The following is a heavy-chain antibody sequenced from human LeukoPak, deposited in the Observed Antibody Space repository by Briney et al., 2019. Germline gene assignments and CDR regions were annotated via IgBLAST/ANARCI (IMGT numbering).Heavy chain of an antibody. CDR1: GGSISSYY. D-gene: IGHD4-17*01. J-gene: IGHJ6*02. CDR2: IYYSGST. Sequence: SETLSLTCTVSGGSISSYYWGWIRQPPGKGLEWIGYIYYSGSTNYNPSLKSRVTISVDTSKNQFSLKLSSVTAADTAVYYCARDLGRYGDYPPGNGMDVWGQGTTVTVSS. CDR3: ARDLGRYGDYPPGNGMDV. V-gene: IGHV4-59*01.